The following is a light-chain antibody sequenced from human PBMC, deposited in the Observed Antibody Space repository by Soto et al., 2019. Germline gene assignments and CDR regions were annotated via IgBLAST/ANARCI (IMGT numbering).Light chain of an antibody. CDR3: QQRSNWLT. Sequence: ENVLTLSPVTLSLSPGERATLSCMASQSVSSSYLAWYQQKPGQAPRLLIYDASNRATGIPARFSGSGSGTDFTLTISSLEPEDFAVYYCQQRSNWLTFGGGTKVDI. CDR2: DAS. CDR1: QSVSSSY. V-gene: IGKV3D-20*02. J-gene: IGKJ4*01.